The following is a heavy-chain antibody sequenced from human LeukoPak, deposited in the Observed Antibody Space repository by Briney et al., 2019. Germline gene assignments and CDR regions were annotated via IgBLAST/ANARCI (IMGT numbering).Heavy chain of an antibody. V-gene: IGHV1-3*01. J-gene: IGHJ4*02. Sequence: ASVKVSCKASGYTFISYAMHWVRQAPGQRLEWMGWINAANGNTKYSQKFQGRVAITRDTSASTAYMELSSLRSEDTAVYYCAKTRDYDILTGYSYFDYWGQGTLVTVSS. CDR3: AKTRDYDILTGYSYFDY. CDR1: GYTFISYA. D-gene: IGHD3-9*01. CDR2: INAANGNT.